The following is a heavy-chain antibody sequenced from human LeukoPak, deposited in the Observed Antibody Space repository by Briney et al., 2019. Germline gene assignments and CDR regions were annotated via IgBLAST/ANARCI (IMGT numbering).Heavy chain of an antibody. D-gene: IGHD4-17*01. CDR3: ARDGPYTVTPPFDY. V-gene: IGHV3-7*01. J-gene: IGHJ4*02. CDR2: INQDGSEK. Sequence: GGSLRLSCPASGFTFSTHWMSWVRQAPGKGLEWVANINQDGSEKYYVDSVKGRFTISRDNAKNSLYLQMSSLRAEDTPVYYCARDGPYTVTPPFDYWGQGILVTVSS. CDR1: GFTFSTHW.